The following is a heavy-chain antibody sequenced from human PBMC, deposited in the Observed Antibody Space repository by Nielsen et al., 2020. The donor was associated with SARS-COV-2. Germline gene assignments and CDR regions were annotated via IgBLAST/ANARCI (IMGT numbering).Heavy chain of an antibody. CDR2: IYYSGST. J-gene: IGHJ6*02. CDR1: GGSISSGGYY. CDR3: ARAGSGSSSSFDYYYYGMDV. Sequence: SETLSLTCTVSGGSISSGGYYWSWIRQHPGKGLEWIGYIYYSGSTYYNPSLKSRVTISVDTSKNQFSLKLSSVTAADTAVYYCARAGSGSSSSFDYYYYGMDVWGQGTTVTVSS. V-gene: IGHV4-31*03. D-gene: IGHD2-15*01.